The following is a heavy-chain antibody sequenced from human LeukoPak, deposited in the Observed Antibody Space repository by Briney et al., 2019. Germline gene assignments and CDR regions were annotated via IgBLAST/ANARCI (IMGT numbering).Heavy chain of an antibody. CDR2: IIPIFGTA. CDR1: GGTFSSYA. V-gene: IGHV1-69*05. Sequence: SVKVSCKASGGTFSSYAISWVRQAPGQGLEWMGGIIPIFGTANYAQKFQGRVTITTDESTSTAYMELSSLRAEDTAVYFCAKRGVVIRVILVGFHKEAYYFDSWGQGALVTVSS. CDR3: AKRGVVIRVILVGFHKEAYYFDS. D-gene: IGHD3-22*01. J-gene: IGHJ4*02.